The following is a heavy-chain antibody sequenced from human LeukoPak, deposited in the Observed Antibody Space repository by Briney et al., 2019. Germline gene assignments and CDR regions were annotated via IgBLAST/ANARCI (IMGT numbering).Heavy chain of an antibody. Sequence: GGSLRLSCAASGFTFSNYGMSWVRQAPGKGLEWVSGMSGSGGSTYYADSVKGRFTISRDNSKNTLYLQMNRLRAEDTAVYYDYVWGSYRYKNQLDYWGQGTLVTVSS. V-gene: IGHV3-23*01. J-gene: IGHJ4*02. D-gene: IGHD3-16*02. CDR3: YVWGSYRYKNQLDY. CDR2: MSGSGGST. CDR1: GFTFSNYG.